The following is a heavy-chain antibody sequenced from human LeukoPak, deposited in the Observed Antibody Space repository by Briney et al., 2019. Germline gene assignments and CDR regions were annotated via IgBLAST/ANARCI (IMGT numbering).Heavy chain of an antibody. D-gene: IGHD4-17*01. CDR3: AKSSRDYGNAFDI. Sequence: GGSLRLSCAASGFTFSSYAMSWVRQAPGKGLEWVSAISGSGGSTYYADSVKGRFTISRDNSKNTLYLQMSSLRAEDTAVYYCAKSSRDYGNAFDIWGQGTMVTVSS. CDR1: GFTFSSYA. CDR2: ISGSGGST. J-gene: IGHJ3*02. V-gene: IGHV3-23*01.